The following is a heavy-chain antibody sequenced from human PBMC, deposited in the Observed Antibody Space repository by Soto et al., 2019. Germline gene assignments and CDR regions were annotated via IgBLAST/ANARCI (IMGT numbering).Heavy chain of an antibody. D-gene: IGHD3-10*01. CDR3: ARDKARYYYGSGSSTLFHY. J-gene: IGHJ4*02. V-gene: IGHV4-4*02. Sequence: QVQLQESGPGLVKPSGTLSLTCAVSGGSIGSSNWWNWVRQPPGKGLEWIGEIYHSGSTNYNPSLKSRVTISVDKSKNQFSLKLSSVTAADTAVYYCARDKARYYYGSGSSTLFHYWGQGTLVTVSS. CDR2: IYHSGST. CDR1: GGSIGSSNW.